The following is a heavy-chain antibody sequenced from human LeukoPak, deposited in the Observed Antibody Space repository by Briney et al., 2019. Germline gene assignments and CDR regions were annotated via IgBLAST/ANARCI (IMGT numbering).Heavy chain of an antibody. J-gene: IGHJ6*03. V-gene: IGHV3-21*01. CDR2: ISSSSSYI. CDR1: GFTFSSYA. D-gene: IGHD2-2*01. Sequence: GGSLRLSCAASGFTFSSYAMHWVRQAPGKGLEWVSSISSSSSYIYYADSVKGRFTISRDNAKNSLYLQMNSLRAEDTAVYYCAKGGCSSTSCYFVYYYYYMDVWGKGTTVTVSS. CDR3: AKGGCSSTSCYFVYYYYYMDV.